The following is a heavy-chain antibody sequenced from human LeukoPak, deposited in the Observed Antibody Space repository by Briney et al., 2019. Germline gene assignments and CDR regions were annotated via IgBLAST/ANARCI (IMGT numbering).Heavy chain of an antibody. CDR1: GFTFSSYW. CDR2: INSDGSST. D-gene: IGHD4-17*01. J-gene: IGHJ4*02. V-gene: IGHV3-74*01. CDR3: ARVGTVTNFDY. Sequence: GGSLRLSCAASGFTFSSYWMHWVRQAPGKGLVWVSRINSDGSSTSYADSVKGRFTISRDNSKNTLYLQMNSLRAEDTAVYYCARVGTVTNFDYWGQGTLVTVSS.